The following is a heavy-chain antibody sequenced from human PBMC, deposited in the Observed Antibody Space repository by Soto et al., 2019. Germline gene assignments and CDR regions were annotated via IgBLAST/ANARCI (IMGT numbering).Heavy chain of an antibody. CDR1: SGPSSSHN. CDR2: VYSTGGT. V-gene: IGHV4-59*08. J-gene: IGHJ6*02. CDR3: VIQGIGNLHGLVDV. Sequence: QVQLQQSGPGLVKPSETLSLTCSVSSGPSSSHNWGWIRQPPGRGLEWIGYVYSTGGTSYNPSLKSRVNISADTSTNHISLTLTSVHAADTAVYSCVIQGIGNLHGLVDVWGQGTTVRVSS. D-gene: IGHD1-1*01.